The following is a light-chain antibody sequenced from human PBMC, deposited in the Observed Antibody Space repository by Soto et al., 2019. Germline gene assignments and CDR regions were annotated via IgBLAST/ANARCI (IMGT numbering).Light chain of an antibody. J-gene: IGKJ1*01. CDR2: AAS. CDR3: QQSYSTPRT. CDR1: QSISSY. Sequence: DIQITQSPSSLSASVGDRVTITCRASQSISSYLNWYQQKPGKAPKLLIYAASSLQSGVPSRFSGSGSETDFTLTISSLQPEDFANYYCQQSYSTPRTFGQGTKVDIK. V-gene: IGKV1-39*01.